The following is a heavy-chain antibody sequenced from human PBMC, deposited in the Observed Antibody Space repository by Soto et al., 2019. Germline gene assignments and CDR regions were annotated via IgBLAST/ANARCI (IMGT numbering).Heavy chain of an antibody. CDR3: VKDGSSGWPYYCGMDV. D-gene: IGHD6-19*01. Sequence: GGSLRLSCAASGFTFSSYGMHWVRQAPGKGLEWVAVISYDGSNKYYADSVKGRFTISRDNSKNTLYLQVSSLRAEDTAVYYCVKDGSSGWPYYCGMDVWDQGTTVTVSS. V-gene: IGHV3-30*18. CDR2: ISYDGSNK. J-gene: IGHJ6*02. CDR1: GFTFSSYG.